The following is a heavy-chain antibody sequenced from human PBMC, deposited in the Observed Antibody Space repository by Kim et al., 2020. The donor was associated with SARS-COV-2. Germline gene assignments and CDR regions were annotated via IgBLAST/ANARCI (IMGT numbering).Heavy chain of an antibody. CDR1: EFTFSTSG. CDR3: AKGVAVAPHYYYHYGMHV. Sequence: GGSLRLSCAASEFTFSTSGMTWVRQAPGKGLEWVASIKQDAYEIYYVDSVKGRFTISRDNAKNLLYLQMNSLRPEDTAVYYCAKGVAVAPHYYYHYGMHVWGQGPTVSVSS. V-gene: IGHV3-7*03. CDR2: IKQDAYEI. J-gene: IGHJ6*01. D-gene: IGHD6-19*01.